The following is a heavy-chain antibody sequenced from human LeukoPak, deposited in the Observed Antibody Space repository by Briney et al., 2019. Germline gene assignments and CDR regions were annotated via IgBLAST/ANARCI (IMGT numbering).Heavy chain of an antibody. CDR2: ISSDNGIP. CDR1: GYSRNRFG. V-gene: IGHV1-18*01. CDR3: ANVAKGRFFFYYMDV. D-gene: IGHD2-15*01. Sequence: ASVRVSCKLSGYSRNRFGFTWVRQAPGQGLEWIGWISSDNGIPRYADKFQGRVTLTTDTSKTTGYMELRSLRSDDSAVYFCANVAKGRFFFYYMDVWGKGTTVTVSS. J-gene: IGHJ6*03.